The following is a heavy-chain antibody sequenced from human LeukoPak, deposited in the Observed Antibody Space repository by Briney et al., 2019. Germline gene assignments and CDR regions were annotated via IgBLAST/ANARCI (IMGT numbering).Heavy chain of an antibody. D-gene: IGHD3-16*01. CDR2: IKQDGSEK. V-gene: IGHV3-7*01. J-gene: IGHJ4*02. CDR3: ASGRQLGY. CDR1: GFTFSCYW. Sequence: GGSLRLSCAASGFTFSCYWMSWVRQAPGKGLEWVANIKQDGSEKYVDSVKGRITISRDNAKNSLYLQMNSLRAEDTALYYCASGRQLGYWGQGTLVTVSS.